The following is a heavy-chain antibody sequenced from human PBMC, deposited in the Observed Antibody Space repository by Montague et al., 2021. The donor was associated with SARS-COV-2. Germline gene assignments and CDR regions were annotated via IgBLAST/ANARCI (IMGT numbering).Heavy chain of an antibody. Sequence: SETLSLTCTVSGGSISSSSYYWGWIRQPPGKGLEWIGSIYYSGSTYYNPSLKSRVTMSVDTSKNQFSLKLSSVTAADTAVYYCARGGSYSSGWYGVDYYYGMDVWGQGTTVTVSS. CDR2: IYYSGST. CDR1: GGSISSSSYY. V-gene: IGHV4-39*07. CDR3: ARGGSYSSGWYGVDYYYGMDV. J-gene: IGHJ6*02. D-gene: IGHD6-19*01.